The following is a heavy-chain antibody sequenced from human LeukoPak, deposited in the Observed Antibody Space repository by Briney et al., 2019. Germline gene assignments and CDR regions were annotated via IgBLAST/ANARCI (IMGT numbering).Heavy chain of an antibody. Sequence: PGGSLRLSCAASGFTFSSYGMHWVRQAPGKGLEWVAFIRYDGSNKYYADSVKGRFTISRDNSKNTLYLQMNSLRAEDTAVYYCAKLGYCSGGSCSTRGLGDYWGQGTLVTVSS. CDR1: GFTFSSYG. D-gene: IGHD2-15*01. CDR3: AKLGYCSGGSCSTRGLGDY. CDR2: IRYDGSNK. V-gene: IGHV3-30*02. J-gene: IGHJ4*02.